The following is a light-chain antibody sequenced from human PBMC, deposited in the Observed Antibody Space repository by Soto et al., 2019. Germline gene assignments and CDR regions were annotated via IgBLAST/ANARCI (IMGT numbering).Light chain of an antibody. CDR1: KNDIGSSDY. CDR3: SSSTSSNTLV. CDR2: GVS. Sequence: QSALAQPASVSASPGQSITISCTGSKNDIGSSDYVSWYQQHPGKAPKLIIYGVSNRPSGTSDRFSGSKSGNTASLTISGLQADDEADYYCSSSTSSNTLVFGGGTKVTVL. V-gene: IGLV2-14*01. J-gene: IGLJ3*02.